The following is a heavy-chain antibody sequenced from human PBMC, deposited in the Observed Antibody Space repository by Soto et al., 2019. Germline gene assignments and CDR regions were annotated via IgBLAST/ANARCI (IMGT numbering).Heavy chain of an antibody. CDR3: ARDGTYYDFWSGYKKGWFDP. CDR2: ISAYNGNT. Sequence: AASVKVSCKASGYTFTSYGISWVRQAPGQGLEWMGWISAYNGNTNYAQKLQGRVTMTTDTSTSTAYMELRSLRSDDTAVYYCARDGTYYDFWSGYKKGWFDPWGQGTLVTVSS. J-gene: IGHJ5*02. V-gene: IGHV1-18*01. CDR1: GYTFTSYG. D-gene: IGHD3-3*01.